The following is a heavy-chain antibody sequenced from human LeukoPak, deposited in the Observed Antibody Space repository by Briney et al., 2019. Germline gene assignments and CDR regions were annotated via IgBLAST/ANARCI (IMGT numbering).Heavy chain of an antibody. J-gene: IGHJ4*02. V-gene: IGHV1-69*13. Sequence: SVKVSCKASGGTFSSYAISWVRQAPGQGLEWMGGIIPIFGTANYAQTFQGRVTITADESTSTAYMELSSLRSEDTAVYYCARGRELLLGYFDYWGQGTLVTVSS. D-gene: IGHD1-26*01. CDR3: ARGRELLLGYFDY. CDR2: IIPIFGTA. CDR1: GGTFSSYA.